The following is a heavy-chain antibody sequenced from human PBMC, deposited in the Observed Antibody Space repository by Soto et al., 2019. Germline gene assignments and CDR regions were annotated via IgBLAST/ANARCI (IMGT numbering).Heavy chain of an antibody. CDR3: ARDKITGLFDY. J-gene: IGHJ4*02. CDR1: GGSISSYY. Sequence: PSATLSLTCTVSGGSISSYYWSWIRQPPGKGLEWIGYIYYSGSTNYNPSLKSRVTLLVDTSKNQFSLKLSSVTAADTAVYYCARDKITGLFDYWGQGTLVTVSS. V-gene: IGHV4-59*01. D-gene: IGHD2-8*02. CDR2: IYYSGST.